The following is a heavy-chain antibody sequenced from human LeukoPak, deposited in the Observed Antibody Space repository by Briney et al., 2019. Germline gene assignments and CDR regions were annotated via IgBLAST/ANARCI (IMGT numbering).Heavy chain of an antibody. Sequence: PGGSLRLSCAASGFTFSSYWMSWVRQAPGKGLEWVANIKQDGSEKYYVDSVKGRFTISRDNAKNSLYLQMNRLRGEETAVYYCARDVVYYDSSGYYYPFWNYWGQGTLVTVSS. J-gene: IGHJ4*02. V-gene: IGHV3-7*01. D-gene: IGHD3-22*01. CDR2: IKQDGSEK. CDR3: ARDVVYYDSSGYYYPFWNY. CDR1: GFTFSSYW.